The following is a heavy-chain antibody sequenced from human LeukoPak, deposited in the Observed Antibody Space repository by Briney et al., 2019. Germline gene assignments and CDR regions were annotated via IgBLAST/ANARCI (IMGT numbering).Heavy chain of an antibody. V-gene: IGHV4-38-2*02. CDR1: GYSISSGYY. Sequence: PSETLSLTCTVSGYSISSGYYWGWIRQPPGKGLEWIGSIYYSGSTYYTPSLKSRVTISVDTSKNQSSLKLSSVTAADTAVYYCARTRPMVRGVMDAFDIWGQGTMVTVSS. J-gene: IGHJ3*02. D-gene: IGHD3-10*01. CDR2: IYYSGST. CDR3: ARTRPMVRGVMDAFDI.